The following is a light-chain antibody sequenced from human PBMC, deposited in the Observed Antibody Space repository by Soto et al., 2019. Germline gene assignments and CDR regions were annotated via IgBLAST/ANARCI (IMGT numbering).Light chain of an antibody. CDR3: QEYNSYPGT. CDR1: HNINRW. V-gene: IGKV1-5*01. J-gene: IGKJ1*01. Sequence: DIQMTQSPSTLPASVGDRVTITCRASHNINRWLAWYQQKPGKAPKLLIYDASRLASGVPSRFGGSGAGTVCTRSISSLQPDDVEIDYCQEYNSYPGTFGPGTQVDIK. CDR2: DAS.